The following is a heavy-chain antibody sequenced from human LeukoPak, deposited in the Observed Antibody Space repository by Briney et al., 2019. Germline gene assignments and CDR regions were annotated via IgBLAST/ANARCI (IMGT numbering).Heavy chain of an antibody. V-gene: IGHV3-30-3*01. CDR2: ISYDGSSK. J-gene: IGHJ3*02. Sequence: GGSLRLSCAASGFSFSSYGMHWVRQAPGKGLDWGAVISYDGSSKYYADSVKGRFTISRDNSTNTLYLQMNSLRAEDTAVYYCARICSGGSCYFPSIWGQGTMVTVSS. CDR1: GFSFSSYG. CDR3: ARICSGGSCYFPSI. D-gene: IGHD2-15*01.